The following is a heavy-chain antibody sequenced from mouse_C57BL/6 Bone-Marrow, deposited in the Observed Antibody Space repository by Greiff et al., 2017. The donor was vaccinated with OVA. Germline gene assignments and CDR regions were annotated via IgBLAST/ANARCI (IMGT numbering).Heavy chain of an antibody. D-gene: IGHD2-3*01. CDR3: ARRWDYYAMDD. J-gene: IGHJ4*01. CDR2: IYPSDSET. Sequence: VQLQQSGAELVRPGSSVKLSCKASGYTFTSYWMAWVKQRPGQGLEWIGNIYPSDSETHYNQKFKDKATLTVDKSSSTAYMQLSSLTSEDSAVYYCARRWDYYAMDDWGQGTSVTVSS. CDR1: GYTFTSYW. V-gene: IGHV1-61*01.